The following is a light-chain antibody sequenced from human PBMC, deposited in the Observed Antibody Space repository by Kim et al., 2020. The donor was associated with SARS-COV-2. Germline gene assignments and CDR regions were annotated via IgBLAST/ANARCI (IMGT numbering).Light chain of an antibody. Sequence: DIQMTQSPSTLSASVGDRVTITCRASQSISNWLAWYQQKPGKAPKLLIYKASILESGVPSRFSGSGSGTEFTLFISSLQPDDFATYYCQQYNSYSRTFGQGTKVDI. CDR3: QQYNSYSRT. J-gene: IGKJ1*01. V-gene: IGKV1-5*03. CDR2: KAS. CDR1: QSISNW.